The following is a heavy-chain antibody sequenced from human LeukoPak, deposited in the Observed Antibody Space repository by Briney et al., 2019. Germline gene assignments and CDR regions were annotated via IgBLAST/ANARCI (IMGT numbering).Heavy chain of an antibody. Sequence: ASVKVSCTASGYTFTGYYMHWVRQAPGQGLKWMGWINPNSGGTNYAQKFQGRVTMTRDTSISTAYMELSRLRSDDTAVYYCARGHGSWYNLDYWGQGTLVTVSS. J-gene: IGHJ4*02. CDR2: INPNSGGT. CDR1: GYTFTGYY. V-gene: IGHV1-2*02. CDR3: ARGHGSWYNLDY. D-gene: IGHD6-13*01.